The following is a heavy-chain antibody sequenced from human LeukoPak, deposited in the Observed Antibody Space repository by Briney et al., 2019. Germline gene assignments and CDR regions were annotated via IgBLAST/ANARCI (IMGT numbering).Heavy chain of an antibody. CDR2: IYYSGST. CDR3: ARDGYSPWYFDY. D-gene: IGHD5-24*01. V-gene: IGHV4-59*01. J-gene: IGHJ4*02. Sequence: SETLSLTCTVSGGSISSYYWSWIRQPPGKGLEWIGYIYYSGSTNYNPSLKSRVTISVDTSKNQFSLKLSSVTAADTAVYYCARDGYSPWYFDYWGQGTLVTVSS. CDR1: GGSISSYY.